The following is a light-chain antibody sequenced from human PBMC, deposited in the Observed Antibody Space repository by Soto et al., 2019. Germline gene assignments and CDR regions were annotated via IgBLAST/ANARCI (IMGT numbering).Light chain of an antibody. V-gene: IGKV1-5*01. CDR1: QSIHRW. CDR3: QQYNTYPVT. J-gene: IGKJ2*01. Sequence: DIQMTQSPSTLSASVGDRVTITCRASQSIHRWLAWYQQKAGKAPKVLIYDASSLDSRVPSRFSGSGSGTEFTLTISSLQPDDFATYYCQQYNTYPVTFGQGTKLEI. CDR2: DAS.